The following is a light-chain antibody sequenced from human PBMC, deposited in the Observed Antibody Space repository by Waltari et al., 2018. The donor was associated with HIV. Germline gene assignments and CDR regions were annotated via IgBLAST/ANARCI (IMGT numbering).Light chain of an antibody. J-gene: IGKJ4*01. CDR3: QHLNSYPLT. Sequence: DIQLTHSPSFLSASVGDRVTITCRASQGISSYLAWYQQKPGKAPKRLIYAASTLQSGVPSRFSGSGSGTEFTLTISSLQPEDFATYFCQHLNSYPLTFGGGTKVEIK. CDR1: QGISSY. V-gene: IGKV1-9*01. CDR2: AAS.